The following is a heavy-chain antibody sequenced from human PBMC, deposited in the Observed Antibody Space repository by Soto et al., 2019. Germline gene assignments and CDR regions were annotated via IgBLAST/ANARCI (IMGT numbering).Heavy chain of an antibody. V-gene: IGHV3-23*01. D-gene: IGHD1-26*01. Sequence: EVQLLESGGGLVQPGGSLRLSCAASGFTFSSYAMSWVRQAPGKWLEWVSVISGSGGSTYYADAVKGRFTISRDNSKNTLYLQMNSLRAEDTAVYYCAKRGSGSQFDYWGQGTLVTVSS. CDR3: AKRGSGSQFDY. J-gene: IGHJ4*02. CDR2: ISGSGGST. CDR1: GFTFSSYA.